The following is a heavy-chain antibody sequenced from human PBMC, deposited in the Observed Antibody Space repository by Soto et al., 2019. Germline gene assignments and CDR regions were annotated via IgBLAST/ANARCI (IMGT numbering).Heavy chain of an antibody. CDR2: ISYDGSNK. CDR1: GFTFSSYA. V-gene: IGHV3-30-3*01. J-gene: IGHJ6*02. CDR3: AGPTSNSSRWYGPNYYYYGTDV. Sequence: PGGSLRLSCAASGFTFSSYAMHWVRQAPGKXLEWVAVISYDGSNKYYADSVKGRFTISRDNSKNTLYLQMNSLRAEDTAVYYCAGPTSNSSRWYGPNYYYYGTDVWGQGTTVTVSS. D-gene: IGHD6-13*01.